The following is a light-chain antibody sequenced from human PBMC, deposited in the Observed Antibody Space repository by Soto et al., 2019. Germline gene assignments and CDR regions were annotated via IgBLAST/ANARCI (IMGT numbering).Light chain of an antibody. V-gene: IGKV2-30*01. Sequence: DVVMTQSPLSLPVTLGQPASVSCRSSHSLMYSDGIGYWSWFQQRQGQSPRRLIYQVSNRDYWVRGRFSGSGSVSDFTLEISRVEADDVGEYYCMQGNHWPPGTLGQGNKLEIQ. CDR3: MQGNHWPPGT. CDR1: HSLMYSDGIGY. CDR2: QVS. J-gene: IGKJ2*01.